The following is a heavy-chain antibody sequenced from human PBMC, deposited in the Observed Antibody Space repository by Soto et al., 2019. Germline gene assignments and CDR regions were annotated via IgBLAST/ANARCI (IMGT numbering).Heavy chain of an antibody. CDR3: ARVTIFGVVIDDY. J-gene: IGHJ4*02. CDR2: MNPNNGNT. Sequence: GASVKVSCKASGYTFTSYDINWVRQATGQGLEWMGWMNPNNGNTNYAQKLQGRVTMTTDTSTSTAYMELRSLRSDDTAVYYCARVTIFGVVIDDYWGQGTLVTVSS. D-gene: IGHD3-3*01. V-gene: IGHV1-18*01. CDR1: GYTFTSYD.